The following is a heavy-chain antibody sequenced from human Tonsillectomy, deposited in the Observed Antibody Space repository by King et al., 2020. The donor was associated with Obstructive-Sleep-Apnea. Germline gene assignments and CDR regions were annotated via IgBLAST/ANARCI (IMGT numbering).Heavy chain of an antibody. CDR2: ISSDSSIT. CDR1: GFTFSTYI. J-gene: IGHJ6*02. Sequence: VQLVESGGGLVQPGGSLRLSCGASGFTFSTYIMNWVRQAPGKGLEWISYISSDSSITYYAESAKGRFTISRDNAKNSLYLQMNSLRAEDTAMYYCARDYISETYYYYYGMDVWGQGTTVTVSS. D-gene: IGHD3-9*01. CDR3: ARDYISETYYYYYGMDV. V-gene: IGHV3-48*04.